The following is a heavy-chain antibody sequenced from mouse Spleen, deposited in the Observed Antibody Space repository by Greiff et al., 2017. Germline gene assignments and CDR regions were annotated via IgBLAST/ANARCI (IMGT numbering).Heavy chain of an antibody. D-gene: IGHD3-1*01. J-gene: IGHJ2*01. Sequence: QVQLQQPGAELVKPGASVKLSCKASGYTFTSYWMQWVKQRPGQGLEWIGEIDPSDSYTNYNQKFKGKATLTVDTSSSTAYMQLSSLTSEDSAVYYCARGMARYFDYWGQGTTLTVSS. CDR1: GYTFTSYW. CDR2: IDPSDSYT. CDR3: ARGMARYFDY. V-gene: IGHV1-50*01.